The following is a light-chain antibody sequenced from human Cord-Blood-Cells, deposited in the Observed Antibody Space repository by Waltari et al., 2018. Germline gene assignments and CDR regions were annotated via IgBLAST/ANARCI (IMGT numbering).Light chain of an antibody. V-gene: IGLV2-23*01. CDR2: EGR. J-gene: IGLJ3*02. Sequence: QSALTQPASVSGSPAHSITIPCPGTCGDVGRYNLVSCYQQQPGKTPKLMFYEGRKRPSGVSKRFSGAKSGNTASLTISGLQAEDEADYYCCSYAGSSTWVFGGGTKLTVL. CDR3: CSYAGSSTWV. CDR1: CGDVGRYNL.